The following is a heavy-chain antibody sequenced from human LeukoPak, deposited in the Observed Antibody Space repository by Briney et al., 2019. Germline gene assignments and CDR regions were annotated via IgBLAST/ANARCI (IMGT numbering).Heavy chain of an antibody. CDR2: IIPIFGTA. D-gene: IGHD4-17*01. Sequence: SVKVSCKASGGAFSTYAITWVRQAPGQGLEWMGGIIPIFGTANYAQKFQGRVTITADESTSTAYMELSSLRSEDTAVYYCARRPLDYGNFDYWGQGTLVTVSS. CDR1: GGAFSTYA. CDR3: ARRPLDYGNFDY. V-gene: IGHV1-69*13. J-gene: IGHJ4*02.